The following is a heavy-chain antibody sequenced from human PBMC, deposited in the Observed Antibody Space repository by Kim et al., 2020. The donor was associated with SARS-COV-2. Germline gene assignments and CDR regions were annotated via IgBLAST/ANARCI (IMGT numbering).Heavy chain of an antibody. J-gene: IGHJ5*02. CDR2: INTDGRIT. Sequence: GGSLRLSCAASGFTFSSYWMHWVRQAPGKGLVWVSRINTDGRITSYVDSMKGRFTISRDNARNMLYLQMNSLRFDDTAVYYCAGGLLSSGGAWGQGTLVTVSS. CDR1: GFTFSSYW. CDR3: AGGLLSSGGA. D-gene: IGHD3-22*01. V-gene: IGHV3-74*01.